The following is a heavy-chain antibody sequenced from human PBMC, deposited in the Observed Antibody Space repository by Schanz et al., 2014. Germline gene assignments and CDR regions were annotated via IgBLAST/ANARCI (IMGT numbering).Heavy chain of an antibody. CDR3: AKDAPYPFDL. CDR1: GFTFSTHA. Sequence: EVKLLESGGTLVRPGGSLRLSCAASGFTFSTHAMSWVRQAPGKGLEWVSSISGDHRNTFYADSVKGRFTISRDNSKSTLYLQMNSLRAEDTAIYYCAKDAPYPFDLWGRGTLITVSS. V-gene: IGHV3-23*01. CDR2: ISGDHRNT. J-gene: IGHJ2*01.